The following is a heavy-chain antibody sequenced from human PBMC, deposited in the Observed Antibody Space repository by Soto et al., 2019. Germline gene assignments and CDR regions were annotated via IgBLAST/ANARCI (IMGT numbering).Heavy chain of an antibody. Sequence: GGSLRLSCAASGFTFSSYSMNWVRQAPGKGLEWVSSISSSSSYIYYADSVKGRFTISRDNAKNSPYLQMNSLRAEDTAVYYCASWNDFWSGYYRPRGYYYYMDVWGKGTTVTVSS. D-gene: IGHD3-3*01. V-gene: IGHV3-21*01. J-gene: IGHJ6*03. CDR3: ASWNDFWSGYYRPRGYYYYMDV. CDR2: ISSSSSYI. CDR1: GFTFSSYS.